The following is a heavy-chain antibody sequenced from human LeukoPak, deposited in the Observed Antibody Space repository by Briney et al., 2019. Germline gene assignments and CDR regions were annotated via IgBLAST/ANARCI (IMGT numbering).Heavy chain of an antibody. CDR1: GYTFSGYY. J-gene: IGHJ4*02. CDR3: ARDGDGYNLGY. V-gene: IGHV1-2*02. D-gene: IGHD5-24*01. Sequence: ASVKVSCKASGYTFSGYYLQWVRQAPGQGLEWMGWLNPSSGGTNYAQKFQGRVTMTRDTSISTAYMELTRLGSDDTAVYYCARDGDGYNLGYWGQGTLVTVSS. CDR2: LNPSSGGT.